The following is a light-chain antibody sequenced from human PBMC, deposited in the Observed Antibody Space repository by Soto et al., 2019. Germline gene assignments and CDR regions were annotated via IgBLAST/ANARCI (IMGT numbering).Light chain of an antibody. V-gene: IGLV2-23*02. CDR3: CSYAGSSTFYVV. Sequence: QSALTQPASVSGSPGQSITISCTGTSSDVGRYNLVSWYQQHPGKAPKLMIYEVSKRPSGVSNRFSGSKSGNTASLTISGLQAEDEADYYCCSYAGSSTFYVVFGGGTKLTVL. CDR2: EVS. J-gene: IGLJ2*01. CDR1: SSDVGRYNL.